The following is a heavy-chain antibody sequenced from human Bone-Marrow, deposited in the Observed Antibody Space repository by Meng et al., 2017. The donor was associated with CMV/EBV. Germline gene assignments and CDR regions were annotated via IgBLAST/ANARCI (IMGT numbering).Heavy chain of an antibody. J-gene: IGHJ6*02. CDR2: ISAYNGNT. V-gene: IGHV1-18*01. Sequence: ASVKVSCKASGCTFSSYTISWVRQAPGQGLEWMGWISAYNGNTNYAQKLQGRVTMTTDTSTSTAYMELRSLRSDDTAVYYCARERRRVTYYYGSGNPVGSYYGMDVWGQGTTVTGSS. CDR3: ARERRRVTYYYGSGNPVGSYYGMDV. CDR1: GCTFSSYT. D-gene: IGHD3-10*01.